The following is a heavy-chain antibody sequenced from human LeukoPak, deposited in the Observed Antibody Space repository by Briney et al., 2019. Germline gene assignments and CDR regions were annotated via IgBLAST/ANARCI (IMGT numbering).Heavy chain of an antibody. Sequence: PGGSLRLSCAASGFTFSSYAMSWVRQAPGKGLEWVSAISGSGGSTYYADSVKGRFTISRDNSKNALYLQMNSLRAEDTAVYYCAKVLGGQLGHDAFDIWGQGTMVTVSS. V-gene: IGHV3-23*01. CDR2: ISGSGGST. CDR1: GFTFSSYA. CDR3: AKVLGGQLGHDAFDI. D-gene: IGHD6-13*01. J-gene: IGHJ3*02.